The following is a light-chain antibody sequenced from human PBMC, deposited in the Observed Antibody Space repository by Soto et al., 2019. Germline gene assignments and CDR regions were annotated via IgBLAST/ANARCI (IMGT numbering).Light chain of an antibody. J-gene: IGLJ1*01. CDR2: EAS. CDR3: CSYAGSSTWV. Sequence: QSALTQPASVSGSPGQSITISCTGTTSDIGSYNLVSWYQQHPGKVPKIIIYEASKRPSGAPYRFSGSKSGNTASLTISGLRAEDEADYYCCSYAGSSTWVFGTGTKVTVL. CDR1: TSDIGSYNL. V-gene: IGLV2-23*01.